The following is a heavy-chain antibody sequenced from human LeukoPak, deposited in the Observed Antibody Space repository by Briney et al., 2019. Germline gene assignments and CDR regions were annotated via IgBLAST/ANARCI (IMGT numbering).Heavy chain of an antibody. V-gene: IGHV4-39*07. CDR1: GGSISSSSYY. CDR2: IYYSGST. CDR3: ASGHYDILTGYYKLGWFDP. D-gene: IGHD3-9*01. J-gene: IGHJ5*02. Sequence: SETLSLTCTVSGGSISSSSYYWGWIRQPPGKGLEWIGSIYYSGSTYYNPSLKSRVTISVDTSKNQFSLKLSSVTAADTAVYYCASGHYDILTGYYKLGWFDPWGQGTLVTVSS.